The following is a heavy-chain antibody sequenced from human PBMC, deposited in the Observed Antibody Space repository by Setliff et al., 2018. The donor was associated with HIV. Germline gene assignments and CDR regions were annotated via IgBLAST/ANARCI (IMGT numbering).Heavy chain of an antibody. Sequence: GGSLRLSCAASGFTVSGNYMSWVRQAPGRGQEWVSIIYNAGDTYYADSVKGRFTISRDSSKNTVYLQMNRLRAEDTAVYYCAKTGSHYLPADYWGRGTLVTVSS. D-gene: IGHD1-26*01. V-gene: IGHV3-66*01. J-gene: IGHJ4*02. CDR3: AKTGSHYLPADY. CDR1: GFTVSGNY. CDR2: IYNAGDT.